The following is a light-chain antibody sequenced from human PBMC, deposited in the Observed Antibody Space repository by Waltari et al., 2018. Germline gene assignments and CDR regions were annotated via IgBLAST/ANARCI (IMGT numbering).Light chain of an antibody. CDR3: SSNTDNNTLV. CDR1: SSDVGGYIY. CDR2: DFT. V-gene: IGLV2-14*03. J-gene: IGLJ2*01. Sequence: QSALTQPASVSGSPGQSITISCTGTSSDVGGYIYVSRYQQYPVKAPQLISYDFTFRPWVVVNRFAGSKSANAASLTISGHQAEDEAEYYCSSNTDNNTLVFGGGTKGTVL.